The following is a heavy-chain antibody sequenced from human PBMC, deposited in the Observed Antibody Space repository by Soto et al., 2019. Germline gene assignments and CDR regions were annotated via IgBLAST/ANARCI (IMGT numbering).Heavy chain of an antibody. CDR3: TTDSYSSITIVRFDY. D-gene: IGHD2-2*01. CDR2: IKQDGTEK. V-gene: IGHV3-7*03. CDR1: GFTFSSFL. J-gene: IGHJ4*01. Sequence: PGGSLRLSCAASGFTFSSFLMSWVRQAPGKGLEWVANIKQDGTEKYYVDSVMGRFAISRDDSNNMVYLQMNSLKIEDTAVYYCTTDSYSSITIVRFDYWGHGTLVTVSS.